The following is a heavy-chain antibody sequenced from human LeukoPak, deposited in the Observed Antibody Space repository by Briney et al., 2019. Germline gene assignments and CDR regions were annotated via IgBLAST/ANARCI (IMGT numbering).Heavy chain of an antibody. J-gene: IGHJ4*02. V-gene: IGHV4-34*01. CDR2: INHSGST. D-gene: IGHD5-18*01. CDR3: ARGRALAYTAMVLTAFDY. CDR1: GGSFSGYY. Sequence: SETLSLTCAVYGGSFSGYYWSWIRQPPGKGLEWIGEINHSGSTNYNPSLKSRVTISVDTSKNQFSLKLSSVTAADTAVYYCARGRALAYTAMVLTAFDYWGQGTLVTVSS.